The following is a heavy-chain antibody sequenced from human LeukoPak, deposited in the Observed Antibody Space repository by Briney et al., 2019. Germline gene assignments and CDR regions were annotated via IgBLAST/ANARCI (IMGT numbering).Heavy chain of an antibody. Sequence: ASVKVSCKASGFTFTSFGLSWVRQAPGQGLEWVGWISGYNGDTSHDQKFQGRVTISTDTSTNTAYMDLRNLTSDDTAVYYCARRSGYDRRAGTLDIWGQGTMVTVSS. CDR3: ARRSGYDRRAGTLDI. CDR1: GFTFTSFG. D-gene: IGHD5-12*01. V-gene: IGHV1-18*01. CDR2: ISGYNGDT. J-gene: IGHJ3*02.